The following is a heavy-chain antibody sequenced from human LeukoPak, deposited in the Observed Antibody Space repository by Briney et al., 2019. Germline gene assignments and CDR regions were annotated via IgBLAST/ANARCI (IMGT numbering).Heavy chain of an antibody. D-gene: IGHD5-24*01. CDR2: IYYSGST. CDR1: GGSISSYY. J-gene: IGHJ4*02. Sequence: PSETLSLTCTVSGGSISSYYWSWVRQPPGKGMELIGYIYYSGSTNYNPSLKSRVTISVDTSKNQFSLKLSSVTAADTAVYYCARVEDGLSIDYWGQGTLVTVSS. V-gene: IGHV4-59*01. CDR3: ARVEDGLSIDY.